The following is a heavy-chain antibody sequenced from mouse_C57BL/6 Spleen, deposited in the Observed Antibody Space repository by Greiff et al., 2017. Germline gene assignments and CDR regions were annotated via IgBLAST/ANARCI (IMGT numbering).Heavy chain of an antibody. CDR2: INPSTGGT. Sequence: VQLQQSGPELVKPGASVKISCKASGYSFTGYYMNWVKQSPEKSLEWIGEINPSTGGTTYNQKFKAKATLTVDKSSSTAYMQLKSLTSEDSAVYDCARTPYDYYDWYFDFWGTGTTVTVSS. J-gene: IGHJ1*03. CDR3: ARTPYDYYDWYFDF. V-gene: IGHV1-42*01. CDR1: GYSFTGYY. D-gene: IGHD2-4*01.